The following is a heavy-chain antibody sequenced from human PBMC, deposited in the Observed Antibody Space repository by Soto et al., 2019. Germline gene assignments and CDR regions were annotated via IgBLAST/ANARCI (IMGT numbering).Heavy chain of an antibody. D-gene: IGHD6-13*01. V-gene: IGHV3-21*01. Sequence: EVQLVESGGGLDKPGGSLRLSCAASGFTYSSYSMNWVRQAPGKGLEWVSSISSSSSYIYYADSVKGRFTISRDNAKNSLYLQMNSLRAEDTAVYYCARGLGSSWYYFDYWGQGTLVTVSS. CDR1: GFTYSSYS. CDR2: ISSSSSYI. J-gene: IGHJ4*02. CDR3: ARGLGSSWYYFDY.